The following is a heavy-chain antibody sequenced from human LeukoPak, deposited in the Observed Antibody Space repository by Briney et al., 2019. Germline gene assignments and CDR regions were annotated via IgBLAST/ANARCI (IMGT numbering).Heavy chain of an antibody. CDR1: GFTFSSYG. D-gene: IGHD4-17*01. CDR2: ISYDGSNK. Sequence: PGGSLRLSCAASGFTFSSYGVHWVRQAPGKGLEWVAVISYDGSNKYYADSVKGRFTISRDNSKNTLYLQMNSLRAEDTAVYYCAKGYYGDYYFDYWGQGTLVTVSS. CDR3: AKGYYGDYYFDY. J-gene: IGHJ4*02. V-gene: IGHV3-30*18.